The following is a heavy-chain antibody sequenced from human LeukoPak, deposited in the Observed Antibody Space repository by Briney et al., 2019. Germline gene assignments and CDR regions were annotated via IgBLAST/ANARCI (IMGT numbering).Heavy chain of an antibody. CDR2: INWNSGSI. V-gene: IGHV3-9*01. CDR3: VKDRRNPYRPEGPFDP. D-gene: IGHD1-14*01. Sequence: QPGGSLRLSCAASGFTFSSYGMHWVRQAPGKGLEWVSGINWNSGSIGYADSVKGRFTISRDNVMNSLYLQMNSLRPEDTALYYCVKDRRNPYRPEGPFDPWGQGTLVTVSS. CDR1: GFTFSSYG. J-gene: IGHJ5*02.